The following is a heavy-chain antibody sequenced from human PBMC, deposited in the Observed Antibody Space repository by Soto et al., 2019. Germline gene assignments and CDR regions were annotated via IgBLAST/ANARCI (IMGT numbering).Heavy chain of an antibody. Sequence: GKVSCKASGYTFTSYGISWVRQAPGQGLEWMGWISAYNGNTNYAQKLQGRVTMTTDTSTSTAYMELRSLRSDDTAVYYCARGAYDFWSGYPDYYYDMDVWGQGTTVTVSS. CDR2: ISAYNGNT. CDR3: ARGAYDFWSGYPDYYYDMDV. D-gene: IGHD3-3*01. CDR1: GYTFTSYG. J-gene: IGHJ6*02. V-gene: IGHV1-18*01.